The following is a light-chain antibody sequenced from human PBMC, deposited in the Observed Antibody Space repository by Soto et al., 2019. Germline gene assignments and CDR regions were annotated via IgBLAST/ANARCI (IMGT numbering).Light chain of an antibody. CDR1: QSVSSSY. CDR2: GAS. J-gene: IGKJ3*01. CDR3: QQYGSSPLFP. Sequence: EIVLTQSPGTLSLSPGERATLSCRASQSVSSSYLAWYQQKPGQAPRLLIYGASSRATGIPDRFSGSGSGTDFTLNISRLEPEDFAVYYCQQYGSSPLFPFGPGSKVDIK. V-gene: IGKV3-20*01.